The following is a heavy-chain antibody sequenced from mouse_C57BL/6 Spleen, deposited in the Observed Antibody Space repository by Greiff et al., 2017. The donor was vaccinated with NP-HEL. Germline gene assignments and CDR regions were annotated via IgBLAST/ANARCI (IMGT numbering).Heavy chain of an antibody. CDR3: ASYDPYYYAMDY. CDR2: INYDGSST. V-gene: IGHV5-16*01. Sequence: EVKLMESEGGLVQPGSSMKLSCTASGFTFSDYYMAWVRQVPEKGLEWVANINYDGSSTYYLDSLKSRFIISRDNAKNILYLQMSSLKSEDTATYYCASYDPYYYAMDYWGQGTSVTVSS. J-gene: IGHJ4*01. D-gene: IGHD2-3*01. CDR1: GFTFSDYY.